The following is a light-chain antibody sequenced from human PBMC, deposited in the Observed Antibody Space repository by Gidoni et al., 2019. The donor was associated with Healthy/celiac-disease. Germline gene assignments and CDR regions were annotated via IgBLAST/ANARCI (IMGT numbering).Light chain of an antibody. CDR1: QSVSSY. CDR2: DAS. Sequence: EVVFTQSPATLSLSPGERATLSGRASQSVSSYLAWYQQKPGQAPRLLIYDASNRATGSPARFSGSGAGTDVTLTISSLEPEDFAVYYCQQRSNWPPWTCXXXTKVEIK. V-gene: IGKV3-11*01. CDR3: QQRSNWPPWT. J-gene: IGKJ1*01.